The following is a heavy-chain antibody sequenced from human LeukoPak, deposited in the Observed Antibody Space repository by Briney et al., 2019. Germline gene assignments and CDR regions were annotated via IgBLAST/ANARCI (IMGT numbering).Heavy chain of an antibody. J-gene: IGHJ3*02. D-gene: IGHD3-22*01. CDR3: ARGDYYDSSGYFIDAFDI. V-gene: IGHV3-7*04. Sequence: GGSLRLSCAASGFTFSRYWMSWVRQAPGEGLEWVGNIRQDGSAKYYLDSVKGRFTISRDNAKNSLYLQMNSLRAEDTAVYYCARGDYYDSSGYFIDAFDIWGQGVLVTVSS. CDR1: GFTFSRYW. CDR2: IRQDGSAK.